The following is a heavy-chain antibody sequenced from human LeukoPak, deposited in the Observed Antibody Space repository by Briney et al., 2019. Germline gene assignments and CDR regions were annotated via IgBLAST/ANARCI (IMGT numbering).Heavy chain of an antibody. Sequence: GRSLRLSCAASGFTFSSYGMHWVRQAPGKGLEWVAVISYDGSNKYYADSVKGRFTISRDNSKNTLYLQMNSLRAEDTAVYYCGKGDHPGGATPVGYWGQGTLVTVSS. CDR2: ISYDGSNK. V-gene: IGHV3-30*18. CDR1: GFTFSSYG. J-gene: IGHJ4*02. CDR3: GKGDHPGGATPVGY. D-gene: IGHD1-26*01.